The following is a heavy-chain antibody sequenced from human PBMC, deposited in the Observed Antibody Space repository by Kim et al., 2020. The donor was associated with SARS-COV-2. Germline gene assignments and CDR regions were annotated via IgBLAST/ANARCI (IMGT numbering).Heavy chain of an antibody. V-gene: IGHV3-23*05. D-gene: IGHD1-26*01. J-gene: IGHJ6*02. CDR2: T. Sequence: TDYAYSVRGRFTVSRANSMNTLYLQINSLTVEDTAVNYCARAWDMDVWGQGTTVTVSS. CDR3: ARAWDMDV.